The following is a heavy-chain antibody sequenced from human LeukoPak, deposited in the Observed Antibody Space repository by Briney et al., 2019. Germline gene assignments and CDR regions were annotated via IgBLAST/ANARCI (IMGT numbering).Heavy chain of an antibody. CDR1: GGSVSSGSYY. D-gene: IGHD6-19*01. V-gene: IGHV4-61*01. CDR3: ARADSSGWYANYFDY. J-gene: IGHJ4*02. Sequence: SETLSLTCTVSGGSVSSGSYYWSWIRQPPGKGLEWIGYIYYSGSTNYNPSLKSRVTISVGTSKNQFSLKLSSVTAADTAVYYWARADSSGWYANYFDYWGQGTLVTVSS. CDR2: IYYSGST.